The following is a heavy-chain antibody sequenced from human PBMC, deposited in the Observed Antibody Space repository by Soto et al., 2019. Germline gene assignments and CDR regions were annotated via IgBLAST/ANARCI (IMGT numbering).Heavy chain of an antibody. J-gene: IGHJ6*02. Sequence: GTSVKARSEACGGGLGSCASRWVRHAPGQGLEWMGGIIPIFGTANYAQKFQGRVTITADESTSTAYMELSSLRSEDTAVYYCASYCSSTSCYTGPYYYYGMDVWGQGTTVTLSS. V-gene: IGHV1-69*01. D-gene: IGHD2-2*02. CDR2: IIPIFGTA. CDR1: GGGLGSCA. CDR3: ASYCSSTSCYTGPYYYYGMDV.